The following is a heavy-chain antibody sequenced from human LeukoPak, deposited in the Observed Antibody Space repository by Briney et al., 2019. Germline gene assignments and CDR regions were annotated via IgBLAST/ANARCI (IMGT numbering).Heavy chain of an antibody. V-gene: IGHV3-11*01. CDR3: ARVDPGIMIVVVINPYYFDY. Sequence: GGSLRLSCAASGFTFSDYYMSWIRQAPGKGLEWVSYISSSGSTIYYADSVKGRFTISRDNAKNSLYLQMNSLRAEDTAVYYCARVDPGIMIVVVINPYYFDYWGQGTLVTVSS. CDR1: GFTFSDYY. CDR2: ISSSGSTI. J-gene: IGHJ4*02. D-gene: IGHD3-22*01.